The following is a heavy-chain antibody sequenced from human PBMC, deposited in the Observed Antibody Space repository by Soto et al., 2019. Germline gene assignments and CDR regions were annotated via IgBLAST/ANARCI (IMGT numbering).Heavy chain of an antibody. CDR3: ASIRSSRP. CDR1: GGSLSGYS. Sequence: QVHLQQWGAGRLKPSENLSLTCAVYGGSLSGYSWSWIRQAPGRGLEWVGEINSSGGTNYNPSLESRVTISQDMSKNQFFLRLTSVTAADTAVYYCASIRSSRPWGPGTLVTVSS. CDR2: INSSGGT. V-gene: IGHV4-34*01. J-gene: IGHJ4*02.